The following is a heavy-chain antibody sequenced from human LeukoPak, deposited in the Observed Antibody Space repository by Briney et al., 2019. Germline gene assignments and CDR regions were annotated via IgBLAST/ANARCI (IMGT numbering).Heavy chain of an antibody. J-gene: IGHJ4*02. V-gene: IGHV3-30-3*01. D-gene: IGHD6-19*01. CDR1: GFPFSSYA. Sequence: PGRSLRLSCAASGFPFSSYAVHWVRQSPGKGLEWVAVISYHGDNKYYADSVKGRFTISRDNSKNTLYLQVNSLRAEDTAVYYCAKGSSGWPYYFDYWGQGILVTVSS. CDR2: ISYHGDNK. CDR3: AKGSSGWPYYFDY.